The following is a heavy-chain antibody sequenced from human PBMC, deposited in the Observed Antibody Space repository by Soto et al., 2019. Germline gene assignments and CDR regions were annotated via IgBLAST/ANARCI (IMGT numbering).Heavy chain of an antibody. CDR2: ISGSDDST. J-gene: IGHJ4*02. D-gene: IGHD6-6*01. V-gene: IGHV3-23*01. CDR3: AKRSSPSTFYF. Sequence: PGGSLRLSCAASGFTFSSYAMSWVRQAPGKGLEWVSVISGSDDSTYYADSVKGRFTISRDNSKNTLYLQMNSLRAEDTAVYYCAKRSSPSTFYFCGQGSLVPVSS. CDR1: GFTFSSYA.